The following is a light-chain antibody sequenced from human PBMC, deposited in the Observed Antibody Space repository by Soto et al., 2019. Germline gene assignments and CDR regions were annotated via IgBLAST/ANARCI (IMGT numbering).Light chain of an antibody. J-gene: IGKJ1*01. CDR2: GAS. V-gene: IGKV3-20*01. CDR1: QSVDSSTY. Sequence: EIVLTQSPGTLSLSPGERATLSCRASQSVDSSTYLAWYQQKSGQAPRLLIYGASSRATGIPDRFSGSGSGTDFSLTISRLEPEDFAVYYCQQYGRSPRTFGQGTKV. CDR3: QQYGRSPRT.